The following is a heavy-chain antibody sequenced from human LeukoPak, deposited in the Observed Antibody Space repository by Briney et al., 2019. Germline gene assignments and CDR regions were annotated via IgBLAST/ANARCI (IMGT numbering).Heavy chain of an antibody. CDR3: ARVTGVAPDY. V-gene: IGHV4-59*01. Sequence: SETLSLTCTVSGGSISSYYWSWIRQPPGKGLEWIGYIYYSGSTNYNPSLKSRVTISVDTSKNQFSLKLSSVTAADTAVYYCARVTGVAPDYWGQGTLVTVSS. CDR1: GGSISSYY. J-gene: IGHJ4*02. CDR2: IYYSGST. D-gene: IGHD7-27*01.